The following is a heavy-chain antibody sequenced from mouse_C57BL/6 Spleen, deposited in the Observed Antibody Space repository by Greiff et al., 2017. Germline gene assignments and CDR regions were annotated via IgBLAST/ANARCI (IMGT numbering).Heavy chain of an antibody. Sequence: EVKLQESGGGLVKPGGSLKLSCAASGFTFSSYAMSWVRQTPEKRLEWVATISDGGSYTYYPDNVKGRFTISRDNAKNNLYLQMSHLKSEDTAMYYCARDRGYGLYYVMDYGGKGPSAPVSP. CDR1: GFTFSSYA. CDR3: ARDRGYGLYYVMDY. V-gene: IGHV5-4*01. CDR2: ISDGGSYT. D-gene: IGHD1-2*01. J-gene: IGHJ4*01.